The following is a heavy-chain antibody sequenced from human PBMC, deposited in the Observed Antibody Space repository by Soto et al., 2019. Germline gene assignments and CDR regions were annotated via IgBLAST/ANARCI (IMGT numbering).Heavy chain of an antibody. CDR2: IYYSGST. CDR1: GGSISSSSYY. V-gene: IGHV4-39*01. J-gene: IGHJ6*03. D-gene: IGHD2-15*01. CDR3: ARGVRDCSGGSCYYYYMDV. Sequence: KQSQTLSLTCTVSGGSISSSSYYWGWIRQPPGKGLEWIGSIYYSGSTYYNPSLKSRVTISVDTSKNQFSLKLSSVTAADTAVYYCARGVRDCSGGSCYYYYMDVWGKGTTVTVSS.